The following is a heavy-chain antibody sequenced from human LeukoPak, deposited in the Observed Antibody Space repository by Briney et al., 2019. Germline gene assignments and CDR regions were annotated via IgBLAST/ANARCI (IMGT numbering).Heavy chain of an antibody. CDR3: AKADCSDIGCYVKDY. J-gene: IGHJ4*02. V-gene: IGHV3-23*01. D-gene: IGHD2-15*01. CDR1: GFIFSRYT. Sequence: PGGSLRLSCAASGFIFSRYTVNWVRQAPGKGLEWVSAISDSGRTTLYADSVKGRFTISRDNSQNTLHLQMNRLRAEDTAVYYCAKADCSDIGCYVKDYWGQGTLVTVSS. CDR2: ISDSGRTT.